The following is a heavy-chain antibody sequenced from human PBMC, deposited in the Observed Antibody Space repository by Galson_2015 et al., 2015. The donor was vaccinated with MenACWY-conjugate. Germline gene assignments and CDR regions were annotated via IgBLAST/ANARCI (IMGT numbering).Heavy chain of an antibody. D-gene: IGHD6-19*01. J-gene: IGHJ4*02. Sequence: SETLSLTCTVSGGSISSSSYYWGWIRQPPGKGLEWIGSIYYSGSTYYNPSLKSRVTISVDTSKNQFSLKLSSVTAADTAVYYCARDRIAVAGDNFDYWGRGTLVTVSS. V-gene: IGHV4-39*07. CDR1: GGSISSSSYY. CDR3: ARDRIAVAGDNFDY. CDR2: IYYSGST.